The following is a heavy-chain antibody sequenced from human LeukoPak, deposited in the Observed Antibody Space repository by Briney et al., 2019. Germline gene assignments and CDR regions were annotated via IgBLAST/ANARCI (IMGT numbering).Heavy chain of an antibody. CDR1: GGSISSSSYY. V-gene: IGHV4-61*01. J-gene: IGHJ3*02. D-gene: IGHD1-26*01. CDR3: ARFIVGAIDAFDI. Sequence: SETLSLTCTVSGGSISSSSYYWSWIRQPPGKGLEWIGYIYYSGSTNYNPSLKSRVTISVDTSKNQFSLKLSSVTAADTAVYYCARFIVGAIDAFDIWGQGTMVTVSS. CDR2: IYYSGST.